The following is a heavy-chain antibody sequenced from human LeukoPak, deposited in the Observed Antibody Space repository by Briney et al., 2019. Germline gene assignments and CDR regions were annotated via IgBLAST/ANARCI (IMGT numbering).Heavy chain of an antibody. CDR3: ARVRGITIFGVVTPLYYFDY. CDR2: IYPGDSDT. CDR1: GYSFTSYW. Sequence: GESLKISCKGSGYSFTSYWIGWVRQMPGKGLEWMGIIYPGDSDTRYSPSFQGQVTISADKSISTAYLQWSSLKASDTAMYYCARVRGITIFGVVTPLYYFDYWGQGTLVTVSS. J-gene: IGHJ4*02. D-gene: IGHD3-3*01. V-gene: IGHV5-51*01.